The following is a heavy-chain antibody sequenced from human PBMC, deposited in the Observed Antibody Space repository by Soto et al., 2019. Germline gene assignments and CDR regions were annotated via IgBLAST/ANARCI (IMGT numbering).Heavy chain of an antibody. D-gene: IGHD2-15*01. CDR1: GFTFSSYS. CDR2: ISSSSSTI. V-gene: IGHV3-48*01. J-gene: IGHJ4*02. CDR3: ARDTLGCGGNCYRPYFDY. Sequence: EVHLVESGGGLVQPGGSLRLSCAASGFTFSSYSMNWVRQAPGKGLEWVSYISSSSSTIYYADSVKGRFTISRDNAKNSLYLQMNSLRAEDTAVYYCARDTLGCGGNCYRPYFDYWGQGTLLTVSS.